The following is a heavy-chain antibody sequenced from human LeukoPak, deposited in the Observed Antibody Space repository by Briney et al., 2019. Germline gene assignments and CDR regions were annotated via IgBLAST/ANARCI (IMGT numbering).Heavy chain of an antibody. CDR2: IYYSGST. Sequence: SETLSLTXTVSGGSISSSSYYSGWIRQPPGKGLEWIGSIYYSGSTYYNPSLKSRVTISVDTSKNQFSLKLSSVTAADTAVYYCARSEYMDVWGKGTTVTVSS. CDR3: ARSEYMDV. V-gene: IGHV4-39*01. J-gene: IGHJ6*03. CDR1: GGSISSSSYY.